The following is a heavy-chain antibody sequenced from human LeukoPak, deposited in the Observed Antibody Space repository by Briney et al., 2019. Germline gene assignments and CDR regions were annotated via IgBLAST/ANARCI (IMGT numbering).Heavy chain of an antibody. J-gene: IGHJ5*02. CDR1: GFTFSNSG. Sequence: GSLRLPCAASGFTFSNSGMHWVRQAPGKGLEWVAFIRYDGSEKFYVDSVKGRFTTSRDNSKNTLYLQMNSLRVEDTAVYYCAKDNPIEQVPGLGPGSWGQGTLVTVSS. V-gene: IGHV3-30*02. CDR3: AKDNPIEQVPGLGPGS. CDR2: IRYDGSEK. D-gene: IGHD2-2*01.